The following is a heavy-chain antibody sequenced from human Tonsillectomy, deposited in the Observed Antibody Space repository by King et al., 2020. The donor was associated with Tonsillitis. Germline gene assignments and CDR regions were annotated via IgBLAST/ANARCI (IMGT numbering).Heavy chain of an antibody. CDR2: ISYDGSNK. D-gene: IGHD3-16*01. CDR3: AKGSDYGDY. CDR1: GFTFSSYG. Sequence: VQLVESGGGVVQPGRSLRLSCAASGFTFSSYGMHCVRQAPGKGLEWGAVISYDGSNKYYADAVKGRFTISRDNSKNTVYLQMNSLRAEDTAVYYCAKGSDYGDYWGQGTLVTVSS. V-gene: IGHV3-30*18. J-gene: IGHJ4*02.